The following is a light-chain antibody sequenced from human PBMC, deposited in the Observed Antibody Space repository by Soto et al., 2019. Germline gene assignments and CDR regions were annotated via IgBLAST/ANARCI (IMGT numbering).Light chain of an antibody. J-gene: IGKJ2*03. V-gene: IGKV4-1*01. CDR2: WAS. CDR1: RSVFYTPTNRNY. CDR3: KQYDHTPVFS. Sequence: FVMTQSPDSLAVSLGERATISCKSSRSVFYTPTNRNYLAWYQQKPGQPPKLLIYWASIRESGVPDRFSGSGSGPDFTRTISSLQAEDVAVYYWKQYDHTPVFSFGQGTKSESK.